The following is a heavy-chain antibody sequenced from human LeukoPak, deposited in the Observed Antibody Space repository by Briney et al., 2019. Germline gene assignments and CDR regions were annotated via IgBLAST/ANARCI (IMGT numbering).Heavy chain of an antibody. CDR1: GASISSYY. V-gene: IGHV4-59*01. D-gene: IGHD2-15*01. Sequence: PSETLSLTCTVSGASISSYYCNWIRQPPGKGLEWIGYIYYTGSTNHNPSLKSRVSISVDTSKNQFSLKLNSVTTADTAVYYCAIFGSGGSWGQGTLVTVSS. J-gene: IGHJ5*02. CDR3: AIFGSGGS. CDR2: IYYTGST.